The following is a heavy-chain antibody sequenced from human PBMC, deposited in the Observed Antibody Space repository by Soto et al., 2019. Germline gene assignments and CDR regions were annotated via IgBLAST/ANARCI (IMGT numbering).Heavy chain of an antibody. Sequence: SETLSLTCTVSGGSISNYCWSWTRQPPGKGLEWIGYIYYSGIANYNPSLKSRVTISVDTSKNQFSLKLSSVTAADTAMYYCARETTGGDWLDPWGQGTLVTVSS. D-gene: IGHD4-4*01. J-gene: IGHJ5*02. V-gene: IGHV4-59*01. CDR3: ARETTGGDWLDP. CDR1: GGSISNYC. CDR2: IYYSGIA.